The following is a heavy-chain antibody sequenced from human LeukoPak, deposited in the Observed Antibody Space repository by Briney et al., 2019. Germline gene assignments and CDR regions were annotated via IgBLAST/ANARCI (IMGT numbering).Heavy chain of an antibody. CDR2: IRYDGSNK. CDR3: AKERSGGTNPYFDY. D-gene: IGHD2-15*01. J-gene: IGHJ4*02. Sequence: QPGGSLRLSCAASGFTFSSYGMHWVRQAPGKGLEWVAYIRYDGSNKYYADSVKGRFTISRDNSKNTLYLQMNSLRAEDTALYYCAKERSGGTNPYFDYWGQGTLVTVSS. V-gene: IGHV3-30*02. CDR1: GFTFSSYG.